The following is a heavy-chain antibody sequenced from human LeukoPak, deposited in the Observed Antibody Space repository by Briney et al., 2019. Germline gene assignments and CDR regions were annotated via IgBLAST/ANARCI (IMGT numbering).Heavy chain of an antibody. CDR1: GFTFSNYG. CDR2: IWYDGSNK. Sequence: GGSLRLSCAASGFTFSNYGMHWVRQAPGKGLEWVAVIWYDGSNKYCADSVKGRFTISRDNSKNTLYLQMNSLRAEDTAVYYCARGPYSSSWLDYWGQGTLVTVSS. CDR3: ARGPYSSSWLDY. J-gene: IGHJ4*02. D-gene: IGHD6-13*01. V-gene: IGHV3-33*01.